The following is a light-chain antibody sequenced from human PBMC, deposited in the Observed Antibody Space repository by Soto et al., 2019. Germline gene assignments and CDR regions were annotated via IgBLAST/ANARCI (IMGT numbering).Light chain of an antibody. CDR2: DVS. CDR1: SSDIGGYNS. Sequence: QSALTQPPSASGSPGQSVTISCTGTSSDIGGYNSVAWYQHNPGKAPKLMIYDVSNRPSGVSSRFSGSKSANTASLSISGLQADDEADYYCSSYTSSSTLVFGTGTKLTVL. V-gene: IGLV2-14*01. CDR3: SSYTSSSTLV. J-gene: IGLJ1*01.